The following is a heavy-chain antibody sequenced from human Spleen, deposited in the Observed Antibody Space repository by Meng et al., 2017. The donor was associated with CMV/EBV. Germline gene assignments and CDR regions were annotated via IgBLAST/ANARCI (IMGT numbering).Heavy chain of an antibody. J-gene: IGHJ4*02. D-gene: IGHD6-13*01. V-gene: IGHV3-30*02. CDR3: VKNAAAGFDY. Sequence: GESLKISCAASGFTFSNCAVNWVRQVRQAPGKGLDWVAFIRYDGSNEYYADSLKGRFTISRDNSQNTLYLQMNSLRTEDTAVYYCVKNAAAGFDYWGQGTLVTVSS. CDR2: IRYDGSNE. CDR1: GFTFSNCA.